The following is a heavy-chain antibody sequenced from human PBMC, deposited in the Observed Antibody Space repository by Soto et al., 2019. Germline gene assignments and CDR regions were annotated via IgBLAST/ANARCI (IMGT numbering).Heavy chain of an antibody. CDR3: ARRSPPSYYFDY. V-gene: IGHV4-39*01. D-gene: IGHD1-26*01. CDR2: IYYSGST. J-gene: IGHJ4*02. Sequence: SETLSLTCTVSGGSISSSSYYWGWIRQPPGKGLEWIGSIYYSGSTYYNPSLKSRVTISVDTSKNQFSLKLSSVTAADTAVYYCARRSPPSYYFDYWGQGTLVTVSS. CDR1: GGSISSSSYY.